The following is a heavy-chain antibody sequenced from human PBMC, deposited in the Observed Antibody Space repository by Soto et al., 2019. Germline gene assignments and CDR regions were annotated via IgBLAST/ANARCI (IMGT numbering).Heavy chain of an antibody. D-gene: IGHD2-8*01. J-gene: IGHJ4*02. CDR1: GDSISNDRW. Sequence: SETLSLTCAVSGDSISNDRWWSWVRQPPGKGLEWIGEIHHTGSPNYTPSLKSRVTISLDKSKNHFSLNLSSVTAADTAMYYCSRDLMGVLTRWGQGTLVTVSS. CDR2: IHHTGSP. V-gene: IGHV4-4*02. CDR3: SRDLMGVLTR.